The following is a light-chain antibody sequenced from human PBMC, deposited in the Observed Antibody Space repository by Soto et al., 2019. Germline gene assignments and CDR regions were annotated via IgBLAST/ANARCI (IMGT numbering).Light chain of an antibody. Sequence: AXLLXRASQSVSSNLAWYQQKPGQAPRLLIYGASTRATVIPARFSGSGSGTDFTLTISSLEPEDFAVYYCQQRSNWPSFGQGTRLEIK. CDR1: QSVSSN. J-gene: IGKJ5*01. V-gene: IGKV3-11*01. CDR3: QQRSNWPS. CDR2: GAS.